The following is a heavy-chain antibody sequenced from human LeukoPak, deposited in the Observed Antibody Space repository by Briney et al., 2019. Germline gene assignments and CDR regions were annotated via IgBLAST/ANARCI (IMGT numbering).Heavy chain of an antibody. Sequence: GGSLRLSCAVSGFTFSDYWMTWVRQAPGRGLEWVANIKQDGSEKYYVDSMKGRFTISRDNAKNSLYLKMNSLRAEDTAVYYCARGGSSFAYWGQGTLVTVSS. CDR1: GFTFSDYW. D-gene: IGHD5-18*01. CDR2: IKQDGSEK. CDR3: ARGGSSFAY. J-gene: IGHJ4*02. V-gene: IGHV3-7*05.